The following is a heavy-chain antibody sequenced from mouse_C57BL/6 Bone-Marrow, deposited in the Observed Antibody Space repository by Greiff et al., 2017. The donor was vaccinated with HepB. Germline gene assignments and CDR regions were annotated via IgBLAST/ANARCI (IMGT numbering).Heavy chain of an antibody. CDR2: IYPRSGNT. CDR1: GYTFTSYG. V-gene: IGHV1-81*01. CDR3: ARSPIYYYGSSYAGWYFDV. D-gene: IGHD1-1*01. J-gene: IGHJ1*03. Sequence: QVQLQQSGAELARPGASVKLSCKASGYTFTSYGISWVKQSTGQGLEWIGEIYPRSGNTYYNEKFKGKATLTADKSSSTAYMELRSLTSEDSAVYFCARSPIYYYGSSYAGWYFDVWGTGTTVTVSS.